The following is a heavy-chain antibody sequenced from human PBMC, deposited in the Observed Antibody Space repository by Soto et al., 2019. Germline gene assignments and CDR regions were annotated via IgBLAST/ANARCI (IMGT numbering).Heavy chain of an antibody. CDR2: ISGPGGRT. D-gene: IGHD3-3*01. CDR3: AKVESYDFWGGYGYYDYSHYGMDV. J-gene: IGHJ6*02. V-gene: IGHV3-23*01. CDR1: EFTFNNYA. Sequence: PGGSLRLSCAASEFTFNNYAMTWVRQTPGKGLEWVAGISGPGGRTYYADSVKGRFTISRDNSKNTLFLQMNGLRGEDTAVYYCAKVESYDFWGGYGYYDYSHYGMDVWGRGTTVTVSS.